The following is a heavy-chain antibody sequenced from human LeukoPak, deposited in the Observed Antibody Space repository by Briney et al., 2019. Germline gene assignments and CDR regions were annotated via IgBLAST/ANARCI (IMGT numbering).Heavy chain of an antibody. Sequence: PGGSLRLSCAASGFTFSSYSMNWVRQAPGKGLEWVSAISGSGGSTYYADSVRGRFTISRDTSKNTLYLQMNSLRADDTAVYYCARYYYYYYGMDVWGQGTTVTVSS. CDR2: ISGSGGST. V-gene: IGHV3-23*01. J-gene: IGHJ6*02. CDR1: GFTFSSYS. CDR3: ARYYYYYYGMDV.